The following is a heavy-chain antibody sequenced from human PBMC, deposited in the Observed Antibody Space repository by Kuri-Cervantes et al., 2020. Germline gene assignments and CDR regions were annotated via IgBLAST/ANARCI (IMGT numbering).Heavy chain of an antibody. CDR1: RFNLKSYA. V-gene: IGHV3-30-3*01. CDR3: ARWSGEFIDY. J-gene: IGHJ4*02. CDR2: TSFDRSNE. Sequence: GGSLRLSCAASRFNLKSYAMSWVRQAPGKGLEWVTVTSFDRSNENSADYAKGRLTVSRGNSNSALSLHMNSLRAEATAVYYCARWSGEFIDYWGQGTLVTVSS. D-gene: IGHD3-10*01.